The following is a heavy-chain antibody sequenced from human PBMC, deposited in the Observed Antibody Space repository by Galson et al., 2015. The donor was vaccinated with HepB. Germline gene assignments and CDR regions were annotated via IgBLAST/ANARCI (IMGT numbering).Heavy chain of an antibody. CDR1: GGSFSGHQ. V-gene: IGHV4-34*01. D-gene: IGHD3-16*01. CDR3: ARGLRGGLGGRLEL. J-gene: IGHJ5*02. Sequence: ETLSLTCGVYGGSFSGHQWSWLRQPPGKAPEWIGEINYRGSTSYSPSLKSRVTISLDTSKNQFSLELTSVAAADTAVYFCARGLRGGLGGRLELWGQGALVTVSS. CDR2: INYRGST.